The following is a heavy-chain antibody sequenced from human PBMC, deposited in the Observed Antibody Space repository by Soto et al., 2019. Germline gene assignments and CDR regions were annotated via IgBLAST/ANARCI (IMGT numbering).Heavy chain of an antibody. CDR1: GGSISSGGYS. CDR2: IYHSGST. D-gene: IGHD3-22*01. V-gene: IGHV4-30-2*01. J-gene: IGHJ4*02. CDR3: ARGAPVVNDY. Sequence: SETLSLTCAVSGGSISSGGYSWSWIRQPPGKGLEWIGYIYHSGSTYYNPSLKSRVTISVDRSKDQFSLKLSSVTAADTAVYYCARGAPVVNDYWGQGTLVTVPQ.